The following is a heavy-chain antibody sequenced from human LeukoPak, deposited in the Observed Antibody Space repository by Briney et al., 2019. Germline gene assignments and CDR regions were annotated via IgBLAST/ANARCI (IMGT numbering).Heavy chain of an antibody. CDR1: GYTFTGYY. J-gene: IGHJ4*02. Sequence: ASVKVSCKASGYTFTGYYMHWVRQAPGQGLEWMGWISFNSGGTNYAQNFQGSVTMTRDTSVSTAYMELSSLRSDDTAVYYCARSPGRSSFYFDYWGQGTLVTVSS. CDR3: ARSPGRSSFYFDY. V-gene: IGHV1-2*02. D-gene: IGHD3-3*01. CDR2: ISFNSGGT.